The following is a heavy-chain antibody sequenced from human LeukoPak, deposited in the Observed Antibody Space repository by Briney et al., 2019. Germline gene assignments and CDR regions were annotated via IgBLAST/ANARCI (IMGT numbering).Heavy chain of an antibody. CDR3: AKDPPGGDDY. Sequence: GGSLRLSCAASGFTFSSYAMHWVRQAPGKGLEWVAVISYDGSNKYYAGSVKGRFTISRDNSKNTLYLQMNSLRAEDTAVYYCAKDPPGGDDYWGQGTLVTVSS. J-gene: IGHJ4*02. CDR1: GFTFSSYA. V-gene: IGHV3-30-3*01. CDR2: ISYDGSNK. D-gene: IGHD1-1*01.